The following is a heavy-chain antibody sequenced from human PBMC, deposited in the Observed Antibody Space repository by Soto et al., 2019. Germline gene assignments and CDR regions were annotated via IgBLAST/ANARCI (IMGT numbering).Heavy chain of an antibody. Sequence: PGESLKISCKGSGYSFTSYWIGWVRQMPGKGLEWMGIIYPGDSDTRYSPSFQGQVTISADKSISTAYLQWSSLKASDTAMYYCARLGIYDSSGPLWFDPWGQGTLVTVSS. CDR3: ARLGIYDSSGPLWFDP. CDR2: IYPGDSDT. J-gene: IGHJ5*02. D-gene: IGHD3-22*01. V-gene: IGHV5-51*01. CDR1: GYSFTSYW.